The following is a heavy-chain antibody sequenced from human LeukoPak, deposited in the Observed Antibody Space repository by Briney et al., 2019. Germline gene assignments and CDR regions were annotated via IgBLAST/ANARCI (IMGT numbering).Heavy chain of an antibody. CDR3: ARRRGYYSYYYYGMDV. CDR1: GGSISSGDYY. J-gene: IGHJ6*02. V-gene: IGHV4-30-4*01. D-gene: IGHD3-22*01. CDR2: IYYSGST. Sequence: SETLSLTCTVSGGSISSGDYYWSWIRQPPGKGLEWIGYIYYSGSTYYNPSLKSRVTISVDTSKNQFSLKLSSVTAADTAVYYCARRRGYYSYYYYGMDVWGQGTTVTVSS.